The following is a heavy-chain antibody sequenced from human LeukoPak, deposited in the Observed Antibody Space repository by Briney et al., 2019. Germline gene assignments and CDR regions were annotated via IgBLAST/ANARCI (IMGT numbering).Heavy chain of an antibody. V-gene: IGHV4-39*01. CDR2: IYYSGST. J-gene: IGHJ4*02. D-gene: IGHD3-22*01. CDR1: GGSISSTSYY. Sequence: SETLSLTCTVSGGSISSTSYYWGWIRQPPGKGLEWIGTIYYSGSTYYNPSLKSRVTISVDTSKNQFSLKVSSVTAADTAVYYYARSGDYYDSAGYYRLFDYWGQGSLVTVSS. CDR3: ARSGDYYDSAGYYRLFDY.